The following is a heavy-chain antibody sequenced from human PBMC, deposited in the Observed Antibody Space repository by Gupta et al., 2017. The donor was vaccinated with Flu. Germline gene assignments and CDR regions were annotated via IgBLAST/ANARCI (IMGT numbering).Heavy chain of an antibody. CDR3: ARVPRVDTYSSGRNKEIDY. D-gene: IGHD6-19*01. J-gene: IGHJ4*02. V-gene: IGHV3-21*01. CDR1: GFTFSSYR. Sequence: EVQLVESGGGLVKPGGSLRLSCAASGFTFSSYRMNWVRQAPGKGLEWVSSISSSSSYIYYADSVKGRFTISRDNAKNSLYLQMNSLRAEDTAVYYCARVPRVDTYSSGRNKEIDYWGQGTLVTVSS. CDR2: ISSSSSYI.